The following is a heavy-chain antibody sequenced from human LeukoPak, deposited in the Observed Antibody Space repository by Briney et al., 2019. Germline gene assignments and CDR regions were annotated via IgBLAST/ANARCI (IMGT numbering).Heavy chain of an antibody. D-gene: IGHD5-18*01. J-gene: IGHJ6*02. CDR2: ISSSSSYI. CDR3: AREDGYSYGYWVGYCYGMDV. Sequence: PGGSLRLSCAASGFTFSSYSMHWVRQAPGKGLEWVSSISSSSSYINYVDSVKGRFTISRDNAKNSLYLQMNSLRAEDTAVYYCAREDGYSYGYWVGYCYGMDVWGQGTTVTVSS. CDR1: GFTFSSYS. V-gene: IGHV3-21*01.